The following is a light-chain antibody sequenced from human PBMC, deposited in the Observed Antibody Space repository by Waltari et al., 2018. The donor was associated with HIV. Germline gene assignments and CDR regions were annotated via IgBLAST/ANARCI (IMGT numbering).Light chain of an antibody. V-gene: IGLV1-44*01. CDR1: RSNIGTNN. CDR2: SNN. Sequence: QSVLRQPPSASGTPGQRVTISCSGSRSNIGTNNVNWYQQLPGTAPKLLIHSNNQRPSGVPDRFSGSRSGTSASLVIGGLQSEDEADYYCSAWDDNVNALFGGGTKLTVL. CDR3: SAWDDNVNAL. J-gene: IGLJ2*01.